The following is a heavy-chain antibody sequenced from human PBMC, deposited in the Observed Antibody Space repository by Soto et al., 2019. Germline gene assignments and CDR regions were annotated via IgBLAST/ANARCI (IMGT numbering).Heavy chain of an antibody. CDR3: ARAFDDSSGYYGGLGY. J-gene: IGHJ4*02. CDR1: GGSIKSGDYY. CDR2: MYYSGST. V-gene: IGHV4-30-4*01. D-gene: IGHD3-22*01. Sequence: SETLSLTCTVSGGSIKSGDYYWGWIRQPPGKGLEWIGYMYYSGSTYYNPSLKSRVTISVDTSKNQFSLKLNSVTAADTAVYYCARAFDDSSGYYGGLGYWGQGTLVTVSS.